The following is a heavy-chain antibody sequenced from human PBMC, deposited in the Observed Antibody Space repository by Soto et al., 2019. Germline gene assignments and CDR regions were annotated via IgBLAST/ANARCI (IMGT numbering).Heavy chain of an antibody. CDR3: ASPRAAVPAEDYYYYGMDV. J-gene: IGHJ6*02. CDR1: GFTFSSYA. V-gene: IGHV3-23*01. Sequence: GGSLRLSCAASGFTFSSYAMSWVRQAPGKGLEWVSAISGSGGSTYYADSVKGRFTISRDNSKNTLYLQMNSLRAEDTAVYYCASPRAAVPAEDYYYYGMDVWGQGTTVTVSS. CDR2: ISGSGGST. D-gene: IGHD2-2*01.